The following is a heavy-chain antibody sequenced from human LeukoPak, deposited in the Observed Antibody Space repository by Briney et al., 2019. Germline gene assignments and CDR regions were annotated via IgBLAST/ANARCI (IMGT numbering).Heavy chain of an antibody. J-gene: IGHJ1*01. CDR2: IYYSGST. CDR3: ARVEPVTIFGVVNRYFQH. Sequence: SETLPLTCTVSGGSISSYYWSWIRQPPGKGLEWIGYIYYSGSTNYNPSLKSRVTISVDTSKNQFSLKRSSVTAADTAVYYCARVEPVTIFGVVNRYFQHWGQGTLVTASS. CDR1: GGSISSYY. D-gene: IGHD3-3*01. V-gene: IGHV4-59*01.